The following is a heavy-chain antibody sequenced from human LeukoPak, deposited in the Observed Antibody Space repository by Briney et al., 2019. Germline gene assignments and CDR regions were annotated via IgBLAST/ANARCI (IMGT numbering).Heavy chain of an antibody. CDR3: ARVEYDSSGSRLDY. J-gene: IGHJ4*02. CDR2: IHYSGST. V-gene: IGHV4-59*01. D-gene: IGHD3-22*01. CDR1: GGSLGSYY. Sequence: NPSETLSLTCTVSGGSLGSYYWSWIRQPPGKGLEWIGHIHYSGSTNYSPSLKSRVTISVDTSKNQFSLKLSSVTAADTAVYYCARVEYDSSGSRLDYWGQGTLVIVSS.